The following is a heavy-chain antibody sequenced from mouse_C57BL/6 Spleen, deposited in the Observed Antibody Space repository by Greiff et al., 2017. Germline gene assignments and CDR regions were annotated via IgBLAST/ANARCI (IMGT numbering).Heavy chain of an antibody. D-gene: IGHD1-1*01. CDR2: IRSKSNNYAT. Sequence: EVQLQESGGGLVQPKGSLKLSCAASGFSFNTYAMNWVRQAPGKGLEWVARIRSKSNNYATYYADSVKDRFTISRDDSESMLYLQMNNLKTEDTAMYYCVRQTVVAPLGFDVWGTGTTVTVSS. CDR3: VRQTVVAPLGFDV. J-gene: IGHJ1*03. CDR1: GFSFNTYA. V-gene: IGHV10-1*01.